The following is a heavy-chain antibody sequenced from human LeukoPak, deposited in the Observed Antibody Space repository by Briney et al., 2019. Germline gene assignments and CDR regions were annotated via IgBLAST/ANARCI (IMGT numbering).Heavy chain of an antibody. CDR1: GFTFSSYW. CDR3: ARVMDYEGYFDY. Sequence: PGGSLRLSCAASGFTFSSYWMHWVRQAPGKGLVWVSRINSDGSSTSYADSVKGRFTISRDSAKNTLYLQMNSLRAEDTAVYYCARVMDYEGYFDYWGQGTLVTVSS. CDR2: INSDGSST. J-gene: IGHJ4*02. V-gene: IGHV3-74*01. D-gene: IGHD3-22*01.